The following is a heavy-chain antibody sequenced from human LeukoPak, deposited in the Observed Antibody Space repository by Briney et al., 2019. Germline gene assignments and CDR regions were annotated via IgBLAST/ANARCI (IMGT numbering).Heavy chain of an antibody. D-gene: IGHD6-19*01. CDR2: IYTSGST. J-gene: IGHJ6*02. Sequence: SETLSLTCTVSGGSISSYYWSWIRQPAGKGLEWIGRIYTSGSTNYNPSLKSRVTMSVDTSKNQFSLKLSSVPAADTAVYYCAREGSSSGWYGHYYGMDVWGQGTTVTVSS. CDR1: GGSISSYY. CDR3: AREGSSSGWYGHYYGMDV. V-gene: IGHV4-4*07.